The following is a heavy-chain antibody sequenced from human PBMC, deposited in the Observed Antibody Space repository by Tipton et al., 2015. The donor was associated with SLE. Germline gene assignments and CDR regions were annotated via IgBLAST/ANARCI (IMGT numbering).Heavy chain of an antibody. CDR2: ISYDGSNK. V-gene: IGHV3-30*03. Sequence: SLRLSCAASGFTFSSYGMHWVRQAPGKGLEWVAVISYDGSNKYYADSVKGRFTISRDNSKNTLYLQMNSLRAEDTAVYYCTALSRSSPTPIFWGQGTMVTVSS. J-gene: IGHJ3*01. D-gene: IGHD3-3*01. CDR3: TALSRSSPTPIF. CDR1: GFTFSSYG.